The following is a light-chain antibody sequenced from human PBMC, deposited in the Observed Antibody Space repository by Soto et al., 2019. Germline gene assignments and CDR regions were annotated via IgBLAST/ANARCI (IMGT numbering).Light chain of an antibody. CDR2: DAS. V-gene: IGKV1-5*01. CDR3: HQYNSYTWT. Sequence: IQMTQSPSTLSASVGDRVTITCRASQSVCDWLAWYQQKPGKAPKLLIYDASRLERAVPSRFNGCGSQTEFHLTLGSLHPDDFATYYCHQYNSYTWTFRQGTKVDIK. J-gene: IGKJ1*01. CDR1: QSVCDW.